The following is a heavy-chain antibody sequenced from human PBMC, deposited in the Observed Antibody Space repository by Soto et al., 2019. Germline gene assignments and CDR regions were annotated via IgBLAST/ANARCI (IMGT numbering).Heavy chain of an antibody. V-gene: IGHV1-18*01. CDR1: GYTFTSYG. D-gene: IGHD2-21*01. CDR2: IRAYNGNT. J-gene: IGHJ4*02. CDR3: AGDLPGDPDY. Sequence: QVQLVQSGAEVKKPGASVKVSCKASGYTFTSYGISWVRQAPGQGLEWMGWIRAYNGNTNYAQKRQXXVXMXXDTATSTAYMELRSLGSDGTAGCYCAGDLPGDPDYRGQGTLVTVSS.